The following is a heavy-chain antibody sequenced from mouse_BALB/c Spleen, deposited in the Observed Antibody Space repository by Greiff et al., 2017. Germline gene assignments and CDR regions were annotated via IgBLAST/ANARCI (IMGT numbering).Heavy chain of an antibody. J-gene: IGHJ2*01. D-gene: IGHD1-1*01. V-gene: IGHV1-26*01. CDR1: GYSFTGYT. Sequence: VQLQQSGPELVKPGASMKISCKASGYSFTGYTMNWVKQSHGKNLEWIGLINPYNGGTSYNQRFKGKATLTVDKSSSTAYMELLSLTSEDSAVYYCARTYYGSSNYFDYWGQGTTLTVSS. CDR3: ARTYYGSSNYFDY. CDR2: INPYNGGT.